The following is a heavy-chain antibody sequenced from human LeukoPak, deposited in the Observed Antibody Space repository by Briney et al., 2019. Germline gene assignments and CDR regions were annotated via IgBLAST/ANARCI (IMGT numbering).Heavy chain of an antibody. CDR1: GGSISSYY. D-gene: IGHD3-22*01. J-gene: IGHJ3*02. CDR3: ARPGKNYDSSGYPGAFDI. CDR2: IYYSGST. Sequence: SETLSLTCTVSGGSISSYYWSWIRQPPGKGLEWIGYIYYSGSTNYNPSLKSRVTISVDTSKNQFSLKLSSVTAADTAVYYCARPGKNYDSSGYPGAFDIWGQGTMVTVSS. V-gene: IGHV4-59*08.